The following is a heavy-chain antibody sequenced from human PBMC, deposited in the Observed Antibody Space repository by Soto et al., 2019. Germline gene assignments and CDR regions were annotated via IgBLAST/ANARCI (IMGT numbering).Heavy chain of an antibody. CDR1: GFTFSDYA. CDR3: AKDHGGTMSTDCFFDL. D-gene: IGHD1-1*01. J-gene: IGHJ2*01. Sequence: EVQLLESGGGLGQPGGSLRLSCAASGFTFSDYAMNWVRQAPGKGLEWVSAISGSGDSTCHADSVKGRFTISRDNFKNTLFLQMNNLSAEDTAVYYCAKDHGGTMSTDCFFDLWGRGTLVSVSS. CDR2: ISGSGDST. V-gene: IGHV3-23*01.